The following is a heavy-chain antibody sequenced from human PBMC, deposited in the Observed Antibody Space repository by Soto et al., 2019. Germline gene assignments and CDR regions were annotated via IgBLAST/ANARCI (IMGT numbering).Heavy chain of an antibody. CDR2: INHRGSA. CDR3: ARVPDR. Sequence: ETLSLTCAVYVGSFSGYAWSWIRQPPGKGLEWIGEINHRGSANYNPSLKSRVTISVDRSKNQFSLKLSSVTAADTAVYYCARVPDRWGQGTLVTVAS. CDR1: VGSFSGYA. J-gene: IGHJ5*02. D-gene: IGHD2-2*01. V-gene: IGHV4-34*01.